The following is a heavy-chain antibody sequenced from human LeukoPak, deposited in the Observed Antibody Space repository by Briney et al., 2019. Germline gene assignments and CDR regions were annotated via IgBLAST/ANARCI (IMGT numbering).Heavy chain of an antibody. CDR1: GGTFSSYA. Sequence: SVKVCCKASGGTFSSYAISWVRHGPGPGHEWKGGIITIIGTANYAQKFQVRVTITADESTSTAYMELSSLRSEDTAVYYCARGSNWNDEVDYYYYYGMDVWGKGTTVTVSS. D-gene: IGHD1-1*01. V-gene: IGHV1-69*01. CDR3: ARGSNWNDEVDYYYYYGMDV. CDR2: IITIIGTA. J-gene: IGHJ6*04.